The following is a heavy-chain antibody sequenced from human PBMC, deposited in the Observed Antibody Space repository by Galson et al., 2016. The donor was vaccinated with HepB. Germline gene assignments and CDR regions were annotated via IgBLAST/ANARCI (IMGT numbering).Heavy chain of an antibody. J-gene: IGHJ1*01. V-gene: IGHV4-39*01. CDR1: GGSISSTIYD. D-gene: IGHD3-10*01. CDR3: FQYGSGSYYNAPAVQH. CDR2: IYYSGST. Sequence: ETLSLTCTVSGGSISSTIYDWGRIRQPPGKGLEWIGSIYYSGSTFYNLSLKSRVTISVDTSKNQFSLKLSSVTAADTAVYYCFQYGSGSYYNAPAVQHWGQGTLVTVSS.